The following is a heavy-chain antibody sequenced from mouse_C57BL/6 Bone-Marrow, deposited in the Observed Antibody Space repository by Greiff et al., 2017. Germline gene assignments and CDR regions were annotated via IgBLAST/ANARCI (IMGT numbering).Heavy chain of an antibody. Sequence: VKVVESGPELVKPGASVKISCKASGYAFSSSWMNWVKQRPGKGLEWIGRIYPGDGDTNYNGKFKGKATLTADKSSSTAYMQLSSLTSEDSAVYFCARSRGYYGPFAYWGQGTLVTVSA. CDR1: GYAFSSSW. CDR2: IYPGDGDT. V-gene: IGHV1-82*01. CDR3: ARSRGYYGPFAY. J-gene: IGHJ3*01. D-gene: IGHD1-2*01.